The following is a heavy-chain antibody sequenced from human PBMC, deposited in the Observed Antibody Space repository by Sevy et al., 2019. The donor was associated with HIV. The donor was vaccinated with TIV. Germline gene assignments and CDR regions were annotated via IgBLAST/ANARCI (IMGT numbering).Heavy chain of an antibody. CDR1: GYTLTVLS. Sequence: ASVKVSCKVSGYTLTVLSMHWVRQAPGKGLEWMATFDPEDGETIYPQKFQGRVTMTEDTSTDTAYMELSSLRSEDTAVYYCSTTRDYYDSSGHPYDYWGQGTLVTVSS. CDR2: FDPEDGET. D-gene: IGHD3-22*01. CDR3: STTRDYYDSSGHPYDY. V-gene: IGHV1-24*01. J-gene: IGHJ4*02.